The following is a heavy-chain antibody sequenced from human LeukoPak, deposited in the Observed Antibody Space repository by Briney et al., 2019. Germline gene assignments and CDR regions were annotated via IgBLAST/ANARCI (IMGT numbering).Heavy chain of an antibody. D-gene: IGHD6-6*01. CDR2: ISDSAGST. V-gene: IGHV3-23*01. Sequence: GGPLRLSCAASGFTFSNYGMNLLHHPPGKLLELVSFISDSAGSTFSADSVKGRFTISRDNSQNTLYLQMNSLSAGDTAIYYCAKRIQYSSSSAYFDYWGQGTLVTVSS. CDR3: AKRIQYSSSSAYFDY. CDR1: GFTFSNYG. J-gene: IGHJ4*02.